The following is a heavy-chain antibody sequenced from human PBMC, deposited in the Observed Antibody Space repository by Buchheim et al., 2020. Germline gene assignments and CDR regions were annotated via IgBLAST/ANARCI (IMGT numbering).Heavy chain of an antibody. D-gene: IGHD3-22*01. CDR1: GASFSDYS. Sequence: QVQLQQWGAGLLKPSETLSLICAVYGASFSDYSWSWIRQPPGKGPEWIAEITHSGSTNFNPSVRSRVTISIDQSKNHFSLKMSSVTAADTAVYYCATGIKKGYESGMGPFESWGQGTL. J-gene: IGHJ4*02. CDR2: ITHSGST. V-gene: IGHV4-34*02. CDR3: ATGIKKGYESGMGPFES.